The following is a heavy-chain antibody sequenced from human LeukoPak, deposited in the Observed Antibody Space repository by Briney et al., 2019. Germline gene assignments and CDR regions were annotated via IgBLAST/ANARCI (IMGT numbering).Heavy chain of an antibody. Sequence: GGSLRLSCAASGLTVSSNYMNWVRQAPGKGLEWVSFIYSGGSTHYSDSVKGRFTISRDNSKNTLYLQMNSLRAEDTAVYYCARRAGAYSHPYDYWGQGTLVTVSS. V-gene: IGHV3-53*01. CDR1: GLTVSSNY. J-gene: IGHJ4*02. D-gene: IGHD4/OR15-4a*01. CDR3: ARRAGAYSHPYDY. CDR2: IYSGGST.